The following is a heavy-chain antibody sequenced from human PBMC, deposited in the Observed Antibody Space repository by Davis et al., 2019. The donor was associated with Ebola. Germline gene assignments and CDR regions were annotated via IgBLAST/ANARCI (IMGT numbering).Heavy chain of an antibody. CDR3: ARTCSGGSCYDAFDI. J-gene: IGHJ3*02. CDR1: GFTFSSYA. D-gene: IGHD2-15*01. V-gene: IGHV3-30-3*01. Sequence: GESLKIPCAAPGFTFSSYAMHWVRQAPGNGLEWVAVISYDGSNKYYADSVKGRFTISRDNSKNTLYLQMNSLRAEDTAVYYCARTCSGGSCYDAFDIWGQGTMVTVSS. CDR2: ISYDGSNK.